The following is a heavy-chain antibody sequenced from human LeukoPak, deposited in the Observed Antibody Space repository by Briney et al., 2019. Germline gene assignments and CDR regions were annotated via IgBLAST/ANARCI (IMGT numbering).Heavy chain of an antibody. J-gene: IGHJ6*03. CDR1: GYSFTSYG. CDR3: ARQHLGWATIRNVGFYEHYYMDV. Sequence: GASVKVSCKASGYSFTSYGIGWVRQAPGQGLEWMGWISAYNGATSHSHDFQGRVTMTTDTPTTTAYMELRNLRSDDTAVYYCARQHLGWATIRNVGFYEHYYMDVWGKGTTVTVSS. CDR2: ISAYNGAT. D-gene: IGHD2/OR15-2a*01. V-gene: IGHV1-18*01.